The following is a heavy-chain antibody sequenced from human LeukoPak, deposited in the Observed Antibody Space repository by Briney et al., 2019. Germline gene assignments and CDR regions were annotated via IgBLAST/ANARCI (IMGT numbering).Heavy chain of an antibody. CDR1: GFTFSDYY. V-gene: IGHV3-11*01. J-gene: IGHJ4*02. Sequence: GGSLRLSCAASGFTFSDYYMTWIRQAAGQGLEWISYVSGSEDNKYYVDCVKGRFAISSANAAKSLLLQISNLRAEATAVYYCARAALSGHYIDYWGQGTLVTVSS. CDR3: ARAALSGHYIDY. CDR2: VSGSEDNK. D-gene: IGHD1-26*01.